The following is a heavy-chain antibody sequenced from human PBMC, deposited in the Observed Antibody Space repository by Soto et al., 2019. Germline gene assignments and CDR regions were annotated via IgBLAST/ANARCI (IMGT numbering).Heavy chain of an antibody. CDR3: AKDLRAVAGPDY. CDR1: GFPFSSYA. CDR2: ISGSGGST. J-gene: IGHJ4*02. Sequence: EVQLLESGGGLVQPGGSLRLSCAASGFPFSSYAMSWVRKAPGKGLEWVSAISGSGGSTYYADSVKGRFTISRDNSKNTLYLQMNSLRAEDTAVYYCAKDLRAVAGPDYWGQGTLVTVSS. V-gene: IGHV3-23*01. D-gene: IGHD6-19*01.